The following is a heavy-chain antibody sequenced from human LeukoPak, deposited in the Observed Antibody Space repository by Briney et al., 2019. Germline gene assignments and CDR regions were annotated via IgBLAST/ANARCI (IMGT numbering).Heavy chain of an antibody. J-gene: IGHJ4*02. CDR2: ISYDGSNE. Sequence: GGSLRLSCAASGFTFSSYVMHWVRQAPGKGLEWVAIISYDGSNEYYADSVKGRFTISRDNSKNTLYLQMNSLRAADTAVYYCAKLTTLDYGGNEDYFDYWGQGTLVTVSS. CDR3: AKLTTLDYGGNEDYFDY. CDR1: GFTFSSYV. D-gene: IGHD4-23*01. V-gene: IGHV3-30*04.